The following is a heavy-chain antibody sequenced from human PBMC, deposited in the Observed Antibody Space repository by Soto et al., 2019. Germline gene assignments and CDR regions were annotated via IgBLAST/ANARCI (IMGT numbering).Heavy chain of an antibody. CDR1: GFTFSNFA. J-gene: IGHJ4*03. D-gene: IGHD1-1*01. Sequence: EVRLLESGGGLVQPGGSLRLSCAASGFTFSNFAMSWVRQAPGKGLAWVSTISGSGGSTYYADSVKGRFTLSRHDSKNPVDLEMNSLRAGDMAVYYCAQQLRHGNHSQVFDYWGQGTLVTVSS. CDR3: AQQLRHGNHSQVFDY. V-gene: IGHV3-23*01. CDR2: ISGSGGST.